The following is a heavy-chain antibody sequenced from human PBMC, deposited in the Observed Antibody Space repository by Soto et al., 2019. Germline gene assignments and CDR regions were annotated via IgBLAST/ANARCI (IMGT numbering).Heavy chain of an antibody. CDR1: GYTFTNDD. D-gene: IGHD3-10*01. J-gene: IGHJ5*02. Sequence: ASVKVSCKTSGYTFTNDDINWVRQAAGQGLEWIGWMSPNSGNTGYAQKFQGRVTLTRDTSISTAYMELSSLRSEDTAVYYCARGMSDGFGEVSWGQGTLGTVS. CDR2: MSPNSGNT. V-gene: IGHV1-8*02. CDR3: ARGMSDGFGEVS.